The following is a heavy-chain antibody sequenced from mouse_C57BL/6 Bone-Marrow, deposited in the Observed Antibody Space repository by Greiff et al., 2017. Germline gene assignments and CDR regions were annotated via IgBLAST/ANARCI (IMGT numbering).Heavy chain of an antibody. Sequence: QVTLKESGPGILQPSQTLSLTCSFSGFSLSTFGMGVGRLRPPSGKGLEWLAQIWWGDDKNYDRALKRRLTFSKNTYKTQVLLKITNVDTATAATYCCARLIYCGNYGFAYWGQGTLVTVSA. CDR3: ARLIYCGNYGFAY. CDR1: GFSLSTFGMG. V-gene: IGHV8-8*01. CDR2: IWWGDDK. D-gene: IGHD2-1*01. J-gene: IGHJ3*01.